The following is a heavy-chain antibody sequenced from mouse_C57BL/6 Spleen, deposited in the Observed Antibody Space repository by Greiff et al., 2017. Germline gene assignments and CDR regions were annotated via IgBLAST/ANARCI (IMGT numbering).Heavy chain of an antibody. V-gene: IGHV5-4*01. J-gene: IGHJ1*03. CDR1: GFTFSSYA. D-gene: IGHD1-1*01. CDR2: ISDGGSYT. Sequence: EVKLMESGGGLVKPGGSLKLSCAASGFTFSSYAMSWVRQTPEKRLEWVATISDGGSYTYYPDNVQGRFTISRDNAKNNLYLQMSHLKSEDTAMYYCARDYYGSSYWDFDVWGTGTTVTVAS. CDR3: ARDYYGSSYWDFDV.